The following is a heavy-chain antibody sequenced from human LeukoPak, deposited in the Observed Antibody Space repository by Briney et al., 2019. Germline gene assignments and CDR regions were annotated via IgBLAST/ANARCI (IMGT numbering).Heavy chain of an antibody. CDR1: GFTYSNYA. J-gene: IGHJ4*02. Sequence: TGGSLRLSCAAPGFTYSNYAMNWVRQAPGKGLEWVSVISGSGRSTYYADSVKGRFTISRDKSKNTLYLQMNSLRAEDTAIYYCAKSIVNSGTYIPFDYWGQGTLVTVSS. D-gene: IGHD1-26*01. V-gene: IGHV3-23*01. CDR3: AKSIVNSGTYIPFDY. CDR2: ISGSGRST.